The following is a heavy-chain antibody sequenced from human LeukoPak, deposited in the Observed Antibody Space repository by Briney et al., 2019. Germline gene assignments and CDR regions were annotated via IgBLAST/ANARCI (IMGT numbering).Heavy chain of an antibody. CDR2: INPNSGGT. J-gene: IGHJ5*02. D-gene: IGHD2-15*01. Sequence: GASVKVSCKASGYTFTGYYMHWVRQAPGQGLEWMGWINPNSGGTNYAQKFQGRVTMTRDTSISTAYMEPSRLRSDDTAVYYCARDIVVVVAARDYNWFDPWGQGTLVTVSS. V-gene: IGHV1-2*02. CDR3: ARDIVVVVAARDYNWFDP. CDR1: GYTFTGYY.